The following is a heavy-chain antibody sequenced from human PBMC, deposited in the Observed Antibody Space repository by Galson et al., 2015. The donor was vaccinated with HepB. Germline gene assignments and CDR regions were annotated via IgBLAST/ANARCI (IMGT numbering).Heavy chain of an antibody. CDR3: AKQGYYGSGSYYARGMDV. V-gene: IGHV3-30*18. CDR2: ISYDGSNK. Sequence: SLRLSCAASGFTFSSYGMHWVRQAPGKGLEWVAVISYDGSNKYYADSVKGRFTISRDNSKNTLYLQMNSLRAEDTAVYYCAKQGYYGSGSYYARGMDVWGQGTTVTASS. J-gene: IGHJ6*02. D-gene: IGHD3-10*01. CDR1: GFTFSSYG.